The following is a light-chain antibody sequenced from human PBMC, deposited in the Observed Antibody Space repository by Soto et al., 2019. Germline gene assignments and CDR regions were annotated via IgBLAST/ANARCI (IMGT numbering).Light chain of an antibody. Sequence: EIVLTHSPATLSLSPVEIATLSCRASQSVSSYLAWYQQKPGQAPRLLIYDASNRATGIPSRFSGSGSGTEFTLTISSLQPDDFATYYCQQYNSYSFGQGTKVDIK. CDR2: DAS. J-gene: IGKJ1*01. CDR1: QSVSSY. V-gene: IGKV3-11*01. CDR3: QQYNSYS.